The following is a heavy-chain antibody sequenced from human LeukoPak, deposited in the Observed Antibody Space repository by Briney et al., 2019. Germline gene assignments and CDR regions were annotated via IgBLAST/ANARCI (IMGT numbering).Heavy chain of an antibody. J-gene: IGHJ5*02. D-gene: IGHD2-15*01. CDR3: ARRAMPATRAVQNYSVP. V-gene: IGHV3-23*01. CDR2: ISGSGRST. CDR1: GFNLSHYA. Sequence: GGSLRLSCDVSGFNLSHYAMSWVHQPPGKGLEAVSAISGSGRSTYYIESVKGRFTISRDNSKNLLYLQMNSLRTDDTALCYCARRAMPATRAVQNYSVPWGQGTLVTVSS.